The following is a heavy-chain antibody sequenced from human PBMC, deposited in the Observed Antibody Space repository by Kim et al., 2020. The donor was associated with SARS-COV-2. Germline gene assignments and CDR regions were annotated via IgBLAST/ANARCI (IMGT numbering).Heavy chain of an antibody. CDR1: GYTFTSYA. CDR2: INTNTGNP. CDR3: ARVGYSSSWYFPPKYNWFDP. V-gene: IGHV7-4-1*02. Sequence: ASVKVSCKASGYTFTSYAMNWVRQAPGQGLEWMGWINTNTGNPTYAQGFTGRFVFSLDTSVSTAYLQISSLKAEDTAVYYCARVGYSSSWYFPPKYNWFDPWGQGTLVTVSS. J-gene: IGHJ5*02. D-gene: IGHD6-13*01.